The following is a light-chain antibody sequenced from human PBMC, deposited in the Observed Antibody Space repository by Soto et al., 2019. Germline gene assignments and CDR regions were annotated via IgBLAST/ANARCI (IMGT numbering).Light chain of an antibody. V-gene: IGKV3-15*01. CDR3: QQYTDWPT. CDR1: QSVRSY. CDR2: GAS. Sequence: EVVMTQSPATLSVSPGERATLSCGASQSVRSYLAWYQQKPGQAPRLLIHGASTRAPGIPARFSGSGSGTDFTLTISSLQSEDYSVYFCQQYTDWPTFGQGTKVDIK. J-gene: IGKJ1*01.